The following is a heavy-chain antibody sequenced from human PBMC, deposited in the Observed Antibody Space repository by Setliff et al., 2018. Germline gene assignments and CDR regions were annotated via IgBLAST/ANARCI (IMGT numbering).Heavy chain of an antibody. CDR2: LYIGGSA. CDR3: AREQWLDPPGYYYMDV. J-gene: IGHJ6*03. V-gene: IGHV4-4*07. Sequence: PSETLSLTCTVSGGSISSYCWSWIRQPAGKGLEWIGHLYIGGSANYNPSHKSRVTMSIDTSKNQFSLKLNSVTAADMAVYYCAREQWLDPPGYYYMDVWAKGTTVTVSS. CDR1: GGSISSYC. D-gene: IGHD6-19*01.